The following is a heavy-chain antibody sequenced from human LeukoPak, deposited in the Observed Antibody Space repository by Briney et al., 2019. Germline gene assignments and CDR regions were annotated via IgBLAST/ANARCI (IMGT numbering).Heavy chain of an antibody. CDR2: ISSGSSYI. CDR3: ARVPGFYAAGTPDY. V-gene: IGHV3-21*01. Sequence: GGSLRLSCAASGLTFIKYSMTWVRQAPGKGLEWVSSISSGSSYIYYADSARGRFTISRDNAKNSLYLQMSSLRADDTGVYYCARVPGFYAAGTPDYWGQGTLVTVSS. D-gene: IGHD3-10*01. J-gene: IGHJ4*02. CDR1: GLTFIKYS.